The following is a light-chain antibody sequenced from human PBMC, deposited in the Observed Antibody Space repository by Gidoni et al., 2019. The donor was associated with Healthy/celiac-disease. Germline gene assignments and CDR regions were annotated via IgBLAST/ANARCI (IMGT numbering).Light chain of an antibody. V-gene: IGKV1-39*01. CDR2: AAS. CDR3: QQSYSTPTWT. CDR1: QSISSY. Sequence: DIQMTQSPSTQSPITCRASQSISSYLNWYQQKPGKAPKLLIYAASSLQSGVPSRFSGSGSGTDFTLTISSLQPEDFATYYCQQSYSTPTWTFXQXTKVEIK. J-gene: IGKJ1*01.